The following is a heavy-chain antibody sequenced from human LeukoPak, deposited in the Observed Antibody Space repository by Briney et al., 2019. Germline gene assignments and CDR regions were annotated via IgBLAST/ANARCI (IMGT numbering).Heavy chain of an antibody. CDR2: INHSGST. CDR1: GGSFSGYY. CDR3: ARGFSPIFDY. V-gene: IGHV4-34*01. Sequence: SETLSLTCAVYGGSFSGYYWSWIRQPPGKGLEWIGEINHSGSTNYNPSLKSRVTISVDTSKNQLSLKLSSVTAADTAVYYCARGFSPIFDYWGQGTLVTVSS. J-gene: IGHJ4*02. D-gene: IGHD3-3*02.